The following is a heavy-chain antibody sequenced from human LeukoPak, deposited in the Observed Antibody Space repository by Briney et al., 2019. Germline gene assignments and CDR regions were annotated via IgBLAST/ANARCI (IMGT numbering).Heavy chain of an antibody. CDR3: TRVGYIDEEIDY. CDR2: IKQDGSKK. J-gene: IGHJ4*02. Sequence: GGSLRLSCVASGFPFSSYWMTWVRQAPGKGLEWVANIKQDGSKKSYVDSVKGRFTISRDNAKNSLYLEMNSLRAEDTAIYYCTRVGYIDEEIDYWGQGTLVTVSS. CDR1: GFPFSSYW. D-gene: IGHD5-24*01. V-gene: IGHV3-7*04.